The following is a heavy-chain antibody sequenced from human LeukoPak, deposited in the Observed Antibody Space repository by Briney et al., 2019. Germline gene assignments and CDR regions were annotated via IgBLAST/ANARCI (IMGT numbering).Heavy chain of an antibody. D-gene: IGHD3-22*01. CDR3: ARDRGYYDSSGYYYDY. CDR1: GGSISSGGYY. V-gene: IGHV4-31*03. J-gene: IGHJ4*02. CDR2: IYYSGST. Sequence: SQTLSLTCTVSGGSISSGGYYWSWIRQHPGKGLEWIGYIYYSGSTYYNPSLKSRVTISVDTSKNQLSLKLSSVTAADTAVYYCARDRGYYDSSGYYYDYWGQGTLVTVSS.